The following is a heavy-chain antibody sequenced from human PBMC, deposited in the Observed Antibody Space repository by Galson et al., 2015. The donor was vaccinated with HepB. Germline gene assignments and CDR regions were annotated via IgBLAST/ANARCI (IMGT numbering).Heavy chain of an antibody. J-gene: IGHJ4*02. D-gene: IGHD6-6*01. Sequence: SLRLSCAASGFTFSSYGMHWVRQAPGKGLEWVAVIWYDGSNKYYADSVKGRFTISRDNSKNTLYLQMNSLRAEDTAVYYCARDAGLAARLVYSFDYGGQGTLVTVSS. CDR1: GFTFSSYG. CDR3: ARDAGLAARLVYSFDY. CDR2: IWYDGSNK. V-gene: IGHV3-33*01.